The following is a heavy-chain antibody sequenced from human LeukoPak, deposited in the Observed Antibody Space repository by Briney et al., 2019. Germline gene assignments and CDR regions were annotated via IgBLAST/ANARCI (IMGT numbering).Heavy chain of an antibody. V-gene: IGHV3-30*04. J-gene: IGHJ6*03. D-gene: IGHD6-6*01. Sequence: GGSLRLSCAASGFTFSSYAMHWVRQAPGKGLEWVAVISYDGSNKYYADSVKGRFTISRDNSKNTLYLQMNSLRAEDTAVYYCAREGSSSSEDYYYYYMDVWGKGTTVTVSS. CDR3: AREGSSSSEDYYYYYMDV. CDR1: GFTFSSYA. CDR2: ISYDGSNK.